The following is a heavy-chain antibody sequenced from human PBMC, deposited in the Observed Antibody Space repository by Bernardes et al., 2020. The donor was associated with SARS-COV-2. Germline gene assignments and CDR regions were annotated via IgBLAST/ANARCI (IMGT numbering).Heavy chain of an antibody. CDR3: ARLKLAIAVAGTLKRLNWFDP. D-gene: IGHD6-19*01. CDR1: GGSISSSSYY. Sequence: SETLSLTCTVSGGSISSSSYYWGWIRQPPGKGLEWIGSIYYSGSTYYNPSLKSRVTISVDTSKNQFSLKLSSVTAADTAVYYCARLKLAIAVAGTLKRLNWFDPWGQGTLVTVSS. V-gene: IGHV4-39*01. CDR2: IYYSGST. J-gene: IGHJ5*02.